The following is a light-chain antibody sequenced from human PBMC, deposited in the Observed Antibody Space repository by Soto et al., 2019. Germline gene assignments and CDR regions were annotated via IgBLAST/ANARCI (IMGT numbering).Light chain of an antibody. CDR3: SSKRTTASLV. V-gene: IGLV2-8*01. Sequence: QSVLTQPPSASGSPGQSVTISCTGSGSDIGFYNYVSWYQQHPGKVPKLLIYEVTKRPSGVPDRFSGSKSGNTASLTVSGLQAADEADYYCSSKRTTASLVFGTGTKVTVL. J-gene: IGLJ1*01. CDR2: EVT. CDR1: GSDIGFYNY.